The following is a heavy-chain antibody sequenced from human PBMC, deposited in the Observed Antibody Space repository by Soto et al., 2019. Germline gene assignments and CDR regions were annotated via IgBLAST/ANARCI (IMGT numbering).Heavy chain of an antibody. D-gene: IGHD3-16*01. V-gene: IGHV3-72*01. CDR2: TRNKANSYTT. CDR3: ARDAGWGDFDY. J-gene: IGHJ4*02. CDR1: GFTFSDHY. Sequence: GGSLRLSCAASGFTFSDHYMDWVRQAPGKGLEWVGRTRNKANSYTTEYAASVKGRFTISRDDSKNSLYLQMNSLKTEDTAVYYCARDAGWGDFDYWGQGTLVTVSS.